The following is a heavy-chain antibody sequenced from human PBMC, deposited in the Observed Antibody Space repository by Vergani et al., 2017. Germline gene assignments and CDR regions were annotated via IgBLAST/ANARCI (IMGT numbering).Heavy chain of an antibody. Sequence: QVQLPESGPRLVRPSQTLSLTCTVSGGSINTGAYYWSWLRQPAGKGLEWIGRVYTSGMTNYNPSLKSRVTILVDRSKSQLSLKLTSVTAGDTAVYFCARERSYYYGSGSDDYNPYYYEGMDVWGPGTTVTVSS. V-gene: IGHV4-61*02. CDR3: ARERSYYYGSGSDDYNPYYYEGMDV. D-gene: IGHD3-10*01. CDR2: VYTSGMT. CDR1: GGSINTGAYY. J-gene: IGHJ6*02.